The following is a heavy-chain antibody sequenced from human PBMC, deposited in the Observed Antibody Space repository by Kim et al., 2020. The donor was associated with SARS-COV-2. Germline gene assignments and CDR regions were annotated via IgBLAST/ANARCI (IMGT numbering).Heavy chain of an antibody. J-gene: IGHJ6*02. Sequence: SVKVSCKASGGTFSSYTISWVRQAPGQGLEWMGRIIPILGIANYAQKFQGRVTITADKSTSTAYMELSSLRSEDTAVYYCAIAARATADGMDVWGQGTTVTVSS. CDR3: AIAARATADGMDV. V-gene: IGHV1-69*02. D-gene: IGHD6-6*01. CDR2: IIPILGIA. CDR1: GGTFSSYT.